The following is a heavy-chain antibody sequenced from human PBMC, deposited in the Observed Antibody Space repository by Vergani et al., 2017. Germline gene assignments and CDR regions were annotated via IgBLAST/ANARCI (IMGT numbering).Heavy chain of an antibody. D-gene: IGHD3-22*01. V-gene: IGHV4-4*07. CDR3: ASHYYDSSGYYHDAFDI. J-gene: IGHJ3*02. CDR1: GGSISSYY. Sequence: QVQLQESGPGLVKPSETLSLTCTVSGGSISSYYWSWIRQPAGKGLEWIGRIYTSGSTNYNPSLKSRVTMSVDTSKNQFSLKLSSVTAADTAVYYCASHYYDSSGYYHDAFDIWGQGTMVTVSS. CDR2: IYTSGST.